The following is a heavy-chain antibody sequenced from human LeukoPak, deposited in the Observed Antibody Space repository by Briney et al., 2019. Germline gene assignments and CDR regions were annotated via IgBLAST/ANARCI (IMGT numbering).Heavy chain of an antibody. CDR3: ARERGLVGATTFDY. J-gene: IGHJ4*02. V-gene: IGHV1-24*01. D-gene: IGHD1-26*01. CDR2: FDPENGET. CDR1: GYTLTDLS. Sequence: GASVKVSCKVSGYTLTDLSMHWVRQAPGKGLEWMGGFDPENGETIYAQKFQGRVTMTRDMSTSTVYMELSSLRSEDTAVYYCARERGLVGATTFDYWGQGTLVTVSS.